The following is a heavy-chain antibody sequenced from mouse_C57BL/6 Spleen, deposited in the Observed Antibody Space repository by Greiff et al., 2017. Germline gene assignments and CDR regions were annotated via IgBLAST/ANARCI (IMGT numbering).Heavy chain of an antibody. V-gene: IGHV5-4*01. CDR3: ARVGGIRSSSPYYFDY. CDR1: GFTFSSYA. J-gene: IGHJ2*01. D-gene: IGHD1-1*01. Sequence: EVQRVESGGGLVKPGGSLKLSCAASGFTFSSYAMSWVRQTPEKRLEWVATISDGGSYTYYPDNVKGRFTISRDNAKNNLYLQMSHLKSEDTAMYYCARVGGIRSSSPYYFDYWGQGTTLTGSS. CDR2: ISDGGSYT.